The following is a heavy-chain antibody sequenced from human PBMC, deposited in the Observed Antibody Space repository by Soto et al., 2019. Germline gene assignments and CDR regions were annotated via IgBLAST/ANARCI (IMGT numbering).Heavy chain of an antibody. CDR3: ARNRAWNPGWFDP. J-gene: IGHJ5*02. D-gene: IGHD1-1*01. CDR2: IIPIFGTA. V-gene: IGHV1-69*01. CDR1: GGTFSSYA. Sequence: VQPVQSGAEVKKPGTSVNVSCKASGGTFSSYAISWVRQAPGQGLDWMGEIIPIFGTANYAQKFQGRVTITADESTSTAYMELSSLRSEDTAVYYCARNRAWNPGWFDPWGEGTLVTVFS.